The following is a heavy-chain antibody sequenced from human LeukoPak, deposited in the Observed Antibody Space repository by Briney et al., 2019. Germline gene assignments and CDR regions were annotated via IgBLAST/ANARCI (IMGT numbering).Heavy chain of an antibody. Sequence: SVKVSCKASGGTFSSYAISWVRQAPGQGLEWMGGIIPIFGTANYAQKFQGRVTITADESTSTAYMELSSLRSEDTAVYYRARAEKDQVRFLEWLRRPNYYYGMDVWGQGTTVTVSS. CDR2: IIPIFGTA. D-gene: IGHD3-3*01. J-gene: IGHJ6*02. CDR3: ARAEKDQVRFLEWLRRPNYYYGMDV. V-gene: IGHV1-69*13. CDR1: GGTFSSYA.